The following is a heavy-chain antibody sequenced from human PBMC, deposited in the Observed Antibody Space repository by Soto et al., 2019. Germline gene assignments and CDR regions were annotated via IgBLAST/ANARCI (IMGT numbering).Heavy chain of an antibody. CDR3: ARFGSSSSGVDY. CDR2: IYYSGST. CDR1: GGSISSYY. V-gene: IGHV4-59*01. Sequence: SETLSLTCTVSGGSISSYYWSWIRQPPGKGLEWIGYIYYSGSTNYNPSLKSRVTISVDTSKNQFSLKLSSVTAADTAVYYCARFGSSSSGVDYWGQGTMVTVYS. J-gene: IGHJ4*02. D-gene: IGHD6-6*01.